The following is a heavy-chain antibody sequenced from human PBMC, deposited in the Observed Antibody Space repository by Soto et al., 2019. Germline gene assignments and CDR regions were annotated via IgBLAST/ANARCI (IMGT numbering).Heavy chain of an antibody. D-gene: IGHD5-12*01. V-gene: IGHV4-61*01. Sequence: LSLTCTVSGGSVSTGSYYWSWIRQPPGKGLEWIGYIYYSGSTNYNPSLKSRVTISVDTSKNQFSLKLSSVTAADTAVYYCAREGYSGFDLDAIDIWGQGTMVTVSS. CDR2: IYYSGST. CDR1: GGSVSTGSYY. J-gene: IGHJ3*02. CDR3: AREGYSGFDLDAIDI.